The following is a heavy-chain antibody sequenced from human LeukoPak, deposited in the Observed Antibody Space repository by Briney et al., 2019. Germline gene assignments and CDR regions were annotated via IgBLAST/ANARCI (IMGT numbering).Heavy chain of an antibody. D-gene: IGHD5-24*01. CDR2: IYYSGST. Sequence: PSETLSLTCTVSGGSISSYYWSWIRQPPGKGLEWIGYIYYSGSTNYNPSLKSRVTISVDTSKNQFSLKLSSVTAADTAVYYCARGDLVEMATIEAVWAFDIWGQGTMVTVSS. J-gene: IGHJ3*02. CDR1: GGSISSYY. CDR3: ARGDLVEMATIEAVWAFDI. V-gene: IGHV4-59*01.